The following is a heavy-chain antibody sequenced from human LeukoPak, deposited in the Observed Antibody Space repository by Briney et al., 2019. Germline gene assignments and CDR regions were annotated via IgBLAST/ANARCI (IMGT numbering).Heavy chain of an antibody. J-gene: IGHJ4*02. CDR1: GFTFSSYS. Sequence: GGSLRLSCAASGFTFSSYSMHGVRQAPGKGLEWVSAISGSGGSTYYADSVKGRFTISRDNSKNTLYLQMNSLRAEDTAVYYCAKDLPVTTFILDYWGQGTLVTVSS. CDR2: ISGSGGST. D-gene: IGHD4-17*01. V-gene: IGHV3-23*01. CDR3: AKDLPVTTFILDY.